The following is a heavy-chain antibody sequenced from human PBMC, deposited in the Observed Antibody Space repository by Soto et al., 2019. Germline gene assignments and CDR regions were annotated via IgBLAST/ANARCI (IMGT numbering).Heavy chain of an antibody. CDR1: GYTFTSYG. Sequence: ASVKVSCKASGYTFTSYGISWVRQAPGQGLDWMGWISAYNGNTKYAQDLQGRVTMTTDTSTSTAYMELRSLRSDDTAVYYCARFTGGSYNTYYFYYGMDVWGQGTTVTVS. J-gene: IGHJ6*02. D-gene: IGHD2-15*01. CDR2: ISAYNGNT. CDR3: ARFTGGSYNTYYFYYGMDV. V-gene: IGHV1-18*04.